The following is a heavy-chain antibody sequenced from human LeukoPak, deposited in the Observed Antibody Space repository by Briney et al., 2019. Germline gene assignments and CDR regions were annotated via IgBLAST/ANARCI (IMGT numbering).Heavy chain of an antibody. CDR3: ARFYAQAYYDFWSGYYPLVFDY. J-gene: IGHJ4*02. Sequence: GGSLRLSCAASGFTFSSYSMNWVRQAPGKGLEWVSSISSSSSYIYYADSVKGRFTISRDNAKNSLYLQMNSLRAEDTAVYYCARFYAQAYYDFWSGYYPLVFDYWGQGTLVTVSS. CDR1: GFTFSSYS. D-gene: IGHD3-3*01. CDR2: ISSSSSYI. V-gene: IGHV3-21*01.